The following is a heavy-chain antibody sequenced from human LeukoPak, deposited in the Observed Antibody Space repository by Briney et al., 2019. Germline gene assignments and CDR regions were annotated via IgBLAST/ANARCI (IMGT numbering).Heavy chain of an antibody. CDR3: ARDYSSVRNYYYGTDV. J-gene: IGHJ6*02. CDR1: GFTFSSYA. D-gene: IGHD6-19*01. Sequence: GGSLRLSCAASGFTFSSYAMHWVRQAPGKGLEWVAVISYDGSNKYYADSVKGRFTISRDNSKNTLYLQMNSLRAEDTAVYYCARDYSSVRNYYYGTDVWGQGTTVTVSS. CDR2: ISYDGSNK. V-gene: IGHV3-30-3*01.